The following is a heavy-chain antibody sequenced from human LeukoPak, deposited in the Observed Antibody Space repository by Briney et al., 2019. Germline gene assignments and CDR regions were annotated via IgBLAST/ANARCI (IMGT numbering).Heavy chain of an antibody. CDR3: ARHTVAYSKSYFDY. CDR1: GGSISSYY. J-gene: IGHJ4*02. V-gene: IGHV4-59*08. CDR2: IYYSGST. D-gene: IGHD2-21*01. Sequence: SETLSLTCTVSGGSISSYYWSWIRQPPGKGLEWIGYIYYSGSTNYNPSLKSRVTISVDTSKNQFSLKLSSVTAADTAVYYCARHTVAYSKSYFDYWGQGTLVTVSS.